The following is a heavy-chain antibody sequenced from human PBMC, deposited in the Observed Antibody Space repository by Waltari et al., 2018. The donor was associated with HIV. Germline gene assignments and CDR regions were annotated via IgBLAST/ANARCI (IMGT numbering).Heavy chain of an antibody. J-gene: IGHJ4*02. D-gene: IGHD2-2*02. V-gene: IGHV1-2*06. Sequence: LVQSGAEVKVSCKASGYTFTGNYIHWVRQAPGQGLEWMGRINPISGGTDYARKFQGRVTMTRDTSISTAYMELSRLRSDDTAVYFCTRIPKVGVYFDYWGQGTLVTVSS. CDR3: TRIPKVGVYFDY. CDR1: GYTFTGNY. CDR2: INPISGGT.